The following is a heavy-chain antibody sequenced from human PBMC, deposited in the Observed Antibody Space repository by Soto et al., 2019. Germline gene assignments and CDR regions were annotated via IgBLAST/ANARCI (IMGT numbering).Heavy chain of an antibody. CDR2: ISAYNGNT. J-gene: IGHJ3*02. CDR1: GYTFTSYG. Sequence: ASVKVSCKSSGYTFTSYGISWVRQAPGQGLEWMGWISAYNGNTNYAQKLQGRVTMTTDTSTSTAYMELRSLRSDDTAVYYCARVENIVVVDAFDIWGQGTMVTVSS. CDR3: ARVENIVVVDAFDI. V-gene: IGHV1-18*01. D-gene: IGHD3-22*01.